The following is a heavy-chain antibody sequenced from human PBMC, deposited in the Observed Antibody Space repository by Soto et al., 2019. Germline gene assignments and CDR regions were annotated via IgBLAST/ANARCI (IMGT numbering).Heavy chain of an antibody. CDR1: GFTFNTYA. Sequence: EVQLLESGGGLVQPGGSLRLSCSTSGFTFNTYAMNWVRQAPGKGLEWVSALSGSGGTPYYADSVRGRFTISRDNSKNTLFLQMNSLRAEDTALYYCAKQRAGYGSGSDTYYFDFWGQGTLVTVSS. J-gene: IGHJ4*02. V-gene: IGHV3-23*01. CDR2: LSGSGGTP. CDR3: AKQRAGYGSGSDTYYFDF. D-gene: IGHD3-10*01.